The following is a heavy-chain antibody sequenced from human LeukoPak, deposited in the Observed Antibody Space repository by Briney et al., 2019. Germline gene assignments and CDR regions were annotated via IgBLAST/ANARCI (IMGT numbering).Heavy chain of an antibody. CDR3: ARSGIRFADTMIWFGDS. Sequence: ASVKVSCKASGYTFTSYYMHWVRQAPGQGLGWMGIINPSGGSTSYAQKFQGRVTMTRDTSTSTVYMELSSLRSEDTAVYYCARSGIRFADTMIWFGDSWGQGTLVTVSS. V-gene: IGHV1-46*01. J-gene: IGHJ4*02. CDR1: GYTFTSYY. CDR2: INPSGGST. D-gene: IGHD3-10*01.